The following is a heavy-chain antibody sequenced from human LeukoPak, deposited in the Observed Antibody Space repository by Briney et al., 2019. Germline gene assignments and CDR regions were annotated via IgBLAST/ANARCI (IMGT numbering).Heavy chain of an antibody. J-gene: IGHJ4*02. V-gene: IGHV4-61*03. Sequence: PSETLSLTCTVSGGSISSGGYSWSWIRQHPGKDLEWIGYIYYSGSTNYNPSLKSRVTISVDTSKNHFSLKLSSVTAADTAVYYCARAKIVVVPAAMDNTHESLEYTHYFDYWGQGTLVTVSS. CDR1: GGSISSGGYS. D-gene: IGHD2-2*01. CDR2: IYYSGST. CDR3: ARAKIVVVPAAMDNTHESLEYTHYFDY.